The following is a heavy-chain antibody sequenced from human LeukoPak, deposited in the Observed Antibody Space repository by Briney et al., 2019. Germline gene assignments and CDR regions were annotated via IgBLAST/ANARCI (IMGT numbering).Heavy chain of an antibody. D-gene: IGHD3-10*01. CDR1: GYTFTSSD. CDR2: MNPNRGNT. J-gene: IGHJ4*02. Sequence: GSVKVSCKASGYTFTSSDINWVRQAAGQGVEGMGWMNPNRGNTVYAQKLQGRVTMTRKTYISTDYMEMSSLRSEDTAVYYCASGVHVDGSGSYYLDYWGQGTLVTVSS. V-gene: IGHV1-8*01. CDR3: ASGVHVDGSGSYYLDY.